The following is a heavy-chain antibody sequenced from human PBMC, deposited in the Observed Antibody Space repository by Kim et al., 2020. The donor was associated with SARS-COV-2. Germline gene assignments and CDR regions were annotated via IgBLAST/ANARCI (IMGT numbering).Heavy chain of an antibody. J-gene: IGHJ4*02. Sequence: SETLSLTCAVYGGSFSGYYWSWIRQPPGKGLEWIGEINHSGSTNYNPSLKSRVTISVDTSKNQFSLKLSSVTAADTAVYYCARGSSSSPRIYYFDYWGQGTLVTVSS. CDR1: GGSFSGYY. D-gene: IGHD6-13*01. V-gene: IGHV4-34*01. CDR2: INHSGST. CDR3: ARGSSSSPRIYYFDY.